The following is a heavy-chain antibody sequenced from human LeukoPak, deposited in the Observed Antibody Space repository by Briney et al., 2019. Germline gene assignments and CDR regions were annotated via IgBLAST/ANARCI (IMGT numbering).Heavy chain of an antibody. V-gene: IGHV3-11*01. J-gene: IGHJ4*02. CDR1: GFTFSDYY. D-gene: IGHD6-13*01. CDR3: ARDARQQLVERFDY. CDR2: ISSSGSTI. Sequence: PGGSLRLSCAASGFTFSDYYMTWIRQAPGKGLEWVPYISSSGSTIYYADSVKGRFTISRDNAKNSLYLQMNSLRAEDTAVYYCARDARQQLVERFDYWGQGTLVTVSS.